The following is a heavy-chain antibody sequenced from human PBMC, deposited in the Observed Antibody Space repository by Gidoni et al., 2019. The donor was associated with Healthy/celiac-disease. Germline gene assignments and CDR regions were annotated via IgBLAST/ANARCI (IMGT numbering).Heavy chain of an antibody. CDR3: ARAEEWLVPYYYYGMDV. D-gene: IGHD6-19*01. J-gene: IGHJ6*02. CDR2: ISHYNGNT. CDR1: GYTFTSHG. V-gene: IGHV1-18*01. Sequence: QVQLVQPGAEVKKPGASVKVSCKASGYTFTSHGISWVRQSPGKGLEWMGWISHYNGNTNYAQKLQGRVTMTTDTSTSTAYMGRRSLRADDTAVYYCARAEEWLVPYYYYGMDVWGQGTTVTVSS.